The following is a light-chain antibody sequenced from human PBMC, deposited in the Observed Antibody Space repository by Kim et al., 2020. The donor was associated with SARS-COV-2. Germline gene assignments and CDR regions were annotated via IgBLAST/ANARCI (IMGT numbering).Light chain of an antibody. J-gene: IGLJ1*01. V-gene: IGLV2-14*03. CDR3: TSYTSSSTFV. CDR1: SSDVGGFNY. CDR2: DVT. Sequence: QSALTQPASVSGSPRQSITISCTGTSSDVGGFNYVSWYQQYPGKAPKLMIYDVTKRPLGISNRFSGSKFGNTASLTISGLQADDESDYYCTSYTSSSTFVFGTGTKVTVL.